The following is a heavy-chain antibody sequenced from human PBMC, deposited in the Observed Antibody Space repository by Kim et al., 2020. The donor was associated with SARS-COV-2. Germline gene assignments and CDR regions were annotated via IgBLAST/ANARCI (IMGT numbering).Heavy chain of an antibody. CDR3: ARGKHASGYSYGYAEFDY. Sequence: ASVKVSCKASGYTFTGYYMHWVRQAPGQGLEWMGWINPNSGGTNYAQKFQGRVTMTREPXISTAYMELXRLRSDDTAXXXXARGKHASGYSYGYAEFDYWXXGTXXXVSS. D-gene: IGHD5-18*01. J-gene: IGHJ4*02. V-gene: IGHV1-2*02. CDR1: GYTFTGYY. CDR2: INPNSGGT.